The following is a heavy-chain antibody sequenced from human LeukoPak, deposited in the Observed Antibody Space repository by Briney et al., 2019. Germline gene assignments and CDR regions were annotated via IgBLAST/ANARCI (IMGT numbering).Heavy chain of an antibody. CDR1: GDSISTYY. Sequence: PSETLSLTCTVSGDSISTYYWSWIRRPPGKGLEWIGYIFYSGNTNYNPSLKSRVTMSMDTSKNQFSLRLSSVTAADTALYFCAREEQSVGPYFDYWGQGILVTVSS. V-gene: IGHV4-59*01. D-gene: IGHD3-10*01. CDR2: IFYSGNT. J-gene: IGHJ4*02. CDR3: AREEQSVGPYFDY.